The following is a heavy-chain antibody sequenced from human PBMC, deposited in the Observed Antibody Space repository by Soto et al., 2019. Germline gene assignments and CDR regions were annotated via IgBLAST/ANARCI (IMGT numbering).Heavy chain of an antibody. CDR2: VHFTGST. CDR1: GGSMSGYY. CDR3: ARCFTGYSYGSEFDY. J-gene: IGHJ4*02. Sequence: SETLSLTCTVSGGSMSGYYWTWIRQSPGKGLEWIGCVHFTGSTNYNPSLKSRVTISVDTSKNQFSLKLSSVTAADTAVYYCARCFTGYSYGSEFDYWGQGTLVTVSS. V-gene: IGHV4-4*08. D-gene: IGHD5-18*01.